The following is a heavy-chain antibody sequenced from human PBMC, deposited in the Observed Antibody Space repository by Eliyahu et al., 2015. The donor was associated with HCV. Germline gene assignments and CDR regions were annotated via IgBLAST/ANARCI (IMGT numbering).Heavy chain of an antibody. CDR2: INPSGGST. D-gene: IGHD4-17*01. V-gene: IGHV1-46*01. CDR3: ARSRRDYGDHAFDY. J-gene: IGHJ4*02. Sequence: QVQLVQSGAEVKKPGASVKVSXKASGYTFXSYYMHWVRQAPGQGLEWMGIINPSGGSTSYAQKFQGXVTMTRDTSTSTVYMELSSLRSEDTAVYYCARSRRDYGDHAFDYWGQGTLVTVSS. CDR1: GYTFXSYY.